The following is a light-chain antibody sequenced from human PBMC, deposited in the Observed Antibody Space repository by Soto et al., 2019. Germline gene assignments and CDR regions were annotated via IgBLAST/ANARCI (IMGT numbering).Light chain of an antibody. Sequence: EIVLTQSPGTLSLSPGERATLSCRASQSVSSSYLAWYQQTPGQAPRLLIYGASSRATGIPDRFSGGGSGTDFTLTISGLEPEDFAVYYCQQYGSSFTFGPGTKVDIK. V-gene: IGKV3-20*01. CDR3: QQYGSSFT. CDR2: GAS. CDR1: QSVSSSY. J-gene: IGKJ3*01.